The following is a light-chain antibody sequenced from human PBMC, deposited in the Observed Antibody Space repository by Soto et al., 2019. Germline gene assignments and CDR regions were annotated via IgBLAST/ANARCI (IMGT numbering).Light chain of an antibody. CDR3: QQSYSNPPNT. CDR2: AAS. J-gene: IGKJ2*01. CDR1: QSISSY. V-gene: IGKV1-39*01. Sequence: DIQMTQSPSSLSASVGDRVTITCRASQSISSYLNWYQQKPGKAPKLLIYAASSLQSGVPSRFSGSGSGTDFTLTISSLQPEDFATYYCQQSYSNPPNTFRQGTKLEIK.